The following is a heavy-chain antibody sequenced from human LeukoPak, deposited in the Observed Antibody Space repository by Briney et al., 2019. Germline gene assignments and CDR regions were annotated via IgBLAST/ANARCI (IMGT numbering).Heavy chain of an antibody. Sequence: GGSLRLSCAAPGFTFSSYAMSWVRQAPGKGLEWVSAISGSGGSTYYADSVKGRFTISRDNSKNTLYLQMNSLRAEDTAVYYCAKGTRSIAAAGTRFDYWGQGTLVTVSS. D-gene: IGHD6-13*01. CDR3: AKGTRSIAAAGTRFDY. CDR1: GFTFSSYA. V-gene: IGHV3-23*01. J-gene: IGHJ4*02. CDR2: ISGSGGST.